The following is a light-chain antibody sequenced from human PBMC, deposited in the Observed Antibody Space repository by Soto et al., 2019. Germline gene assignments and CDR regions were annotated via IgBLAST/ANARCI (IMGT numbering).Light chain of an antibody. CDR3: MQAVQAPLT. CDR1: QSLLHYNGYNY. V-gene: IGKV2-28*01. Sequence: DIVMTQSPVSLPVTPGEPASISCRSSQSLLHYNGYNYLDWYLQKPGQSPQLLIYLGSTRASGVPDRFSGSGSGTEFTLQINRVEAEDVGVYYCMQAVQAPLTFGQGTKLEIK. J-gene: IGKJ2*01. CDR2: LGS.